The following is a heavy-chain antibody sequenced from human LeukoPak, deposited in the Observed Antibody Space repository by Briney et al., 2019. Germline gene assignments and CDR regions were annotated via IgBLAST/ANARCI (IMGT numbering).Heavy chain of an antibody. CDR1: GFTFSNYL. CDR3: ARGRQWLVVYYYMDV. CDR2: INQDGSEK. Sequence: PGGSLRLSCSASGFTFSNYLVSWVRQAPGRGLEWVANINQDGSEKYYVDSVKGRFTISRDNAKNSLYLQMNSLRAEDTAVYYCARGRQWLVVYYYMDVWGKGTTVTVSS. V-gene: IGHV3-7*01. D-gene: IGHD6-19*01. J-gene: IGHJ6*03.